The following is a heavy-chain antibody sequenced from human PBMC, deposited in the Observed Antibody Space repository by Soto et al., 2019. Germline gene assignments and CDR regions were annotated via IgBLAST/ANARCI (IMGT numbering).Heavy chain of an antibody. J-gene: IGHJ3*02. CDR2: IDWDDDK. V-gene: IGHV2-70*01. D-gene: IGHD1-26*01. CDR3: AGGVGATPNIFDAFDI. Sequence: SGPTLVNPTQTLTLTCTFSGFSLSTSGMCVSWIRQPPGKALEWLALIDWDDDKYYSTSLKTRLTISKDTSKNQVVLTMTNMDPVDTATYYCAGGVGATPNIFDAFDIWGQGTMVTVSS. CDR1: GFSLSTSGMC.